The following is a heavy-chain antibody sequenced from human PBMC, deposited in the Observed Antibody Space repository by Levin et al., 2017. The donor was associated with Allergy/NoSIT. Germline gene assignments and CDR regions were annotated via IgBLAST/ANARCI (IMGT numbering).Heavy chain of an antibody. J-gene: IGHJ4*02. CDR1: GFTFSSYA. CDR2: INSNGAGT. D-gene: IGHD4-17*01. V-gene: IGHV3-64D*06. Sequence: GESLKISCSASGFTFSSYAMHWVRQAPGKGLEYVSAINSNGAGTNYADSVKGRFIIYRDNSKNTLYLQMSSLRVEDTAVYYCVKELATVTTPYDYWGQGTLVTVSS. CDR3: VKELATVTTPYDY.